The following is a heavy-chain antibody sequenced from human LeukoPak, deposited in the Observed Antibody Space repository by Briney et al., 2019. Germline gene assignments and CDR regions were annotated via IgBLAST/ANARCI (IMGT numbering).Heavy chain of an antibody. V-gene: IGHV4-59*08. Sequence: SETLSLTCTVSAGSISSYYWSCIRQPPGKGLEWIGYIYYSGSTNYNPSLKSRVTISVDTSKNQFSLKLSSVTAPPTAVYYCARLCGAYGIDNWGQGTLVTVSS. D-gene: IGHD4-17*01. CDR2: IYYSGST. CDR3: ARLCGAYGIDN. CDR1: AGSISSYY. J-gene: IGHJ4*02.